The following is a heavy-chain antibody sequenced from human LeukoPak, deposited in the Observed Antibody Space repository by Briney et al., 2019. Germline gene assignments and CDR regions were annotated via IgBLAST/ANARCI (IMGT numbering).Heavy chain of an antibody. CDR2: INPNSGGT. D-gene: IGHD2-2*01. J-gene: IGHJ6*02. CDR3: ATAPSTSCYVGSGCRRYGMDV. V-gene: IGHV1-2*02. CDR1: GYTFTGYY. Sequence: ASVKVSCKASGYTFTGYYMHWVRQAPGQGLEWMGWINPNSGGTNYAQKFQGRVTMTEDTSTDTAYMELSSLRSEDTAVYYCATAPSTSCYVGSGCRRYGMDVWGQGTTVTVSS.